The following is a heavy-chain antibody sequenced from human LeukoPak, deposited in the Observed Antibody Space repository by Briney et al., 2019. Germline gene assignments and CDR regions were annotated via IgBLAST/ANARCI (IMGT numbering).Heavy chain of an antibody. V-gene: IGHV1-46*01. CDR3: ARTAARRFDY. CDR1: GYTFPSYF. D-gene: IGHD6-6*01. CDR2: ISPTGGST. Sequence: GASVKVSCKASGYTFPSYFMHWVRQAPGQGLEWVGIISPTGGSTTYAQKFQGRVTMTRDTSTSTVYMELSSLRSDDTAVYYCARTAARRFDYWGQGTLVTVSS. J-gene: IGHJ4*02.